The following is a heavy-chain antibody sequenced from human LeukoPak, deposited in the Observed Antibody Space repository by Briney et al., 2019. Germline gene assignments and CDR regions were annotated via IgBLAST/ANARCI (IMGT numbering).Heavy chain of an antibody. J-gene: IGHJ3*02. CDR2: MNPNSGNT. Sequence: ASVKVSCKASGYTFTSYDINWVRQATGQGLEWMGWMNPNSGNTGYAQKFQGRVTMTRNTSISTAYMELSSLRSEGTAVYYCAREWNYHNDAFDIWGQGTMVTVSS. V-gene: IGHV1-8*01. D-gene: IGHD1-7*01. CDR1: GYTFTSYD. CDR3: AREWNYHNDAFDI.